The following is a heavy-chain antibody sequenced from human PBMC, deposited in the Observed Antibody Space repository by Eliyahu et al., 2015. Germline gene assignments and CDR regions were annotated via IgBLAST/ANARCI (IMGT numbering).Heavy chain of an antibody. V-gene: IGHV1-18*01. D-gene: IGHD6-19*01. Sequence: QVQLVQSGAEVKKPGASVKVSCRTSGYPFTPYGIGWVRQAPGQGLEWMGWISANNGDTTYAQNFQGRVTMTTDASTTTAYMELRSLRSDDSAIYYCARDGVSGWAFDYWGQGTLVTVSS. CDR3: ARDGVSGWAFDY. CDR1: GYPFTPYG. J-gene: IGHJ4*02. CDR2: ISANNGDT.